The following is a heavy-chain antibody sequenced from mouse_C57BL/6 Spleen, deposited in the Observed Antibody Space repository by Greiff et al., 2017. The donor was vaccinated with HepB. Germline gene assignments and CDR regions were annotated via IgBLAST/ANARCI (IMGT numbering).Heavy chain of an antibody. V-gene: IGHV1-61*01. D-gene: IGHD2-2*01. CDR2: IYPSDSET. CDR1: GYTFTSYW. CDR3: ARPPIYGYDSAWFAY. Sequence: QVQLQQPGAELVRPGSSVKLSCKASGYTFTSYWMDWVKQRPGQGLEWIGNIYPSDSETHYNQKFKDKATLTVDKSSSTAYMQLSSLTSEDSAVYYCARPPIYGYDSAWFAYWGQGTLVTVSA. J-gene: IGHJ3*01.